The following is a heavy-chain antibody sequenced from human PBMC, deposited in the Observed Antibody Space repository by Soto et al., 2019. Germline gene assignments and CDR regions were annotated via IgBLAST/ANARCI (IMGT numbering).Heavy chain of an antibody. CDR2: ISSSSSYI. J-gene: IGHJ6*03. V-gene: IGHV3-21*01. D-gene: IGHD7-27*01. CDR3: ARPWGHYYYYYYMDV. CDR1: GFTFSSYS. Sequence: EVQLVESGGGLVKPGVSLRLSCAASGFTFSSYSMNWVRQAPGKGLEWVSSISSSSSYIYYADSVKGRFTISRDNAKNSLYLQMNSLRAEDTAVYYCARPWGHYYYYYYMDVWGKGTTVTVSS.